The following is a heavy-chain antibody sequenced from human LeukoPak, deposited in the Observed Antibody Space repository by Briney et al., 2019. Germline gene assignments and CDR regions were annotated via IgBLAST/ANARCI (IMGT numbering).Heavy chain of an antibody. J-gene: IGHJ6*03. Sequence: SETLSLTCTVSGGSISSSIFYWGWIRQPPGKGLEWIGSIYYSGSTYYNPSLKSRVTISVDTSKNQFSLKLSSVTAADTAVYYCARARGYSSGWVYYYYYMDVWGKGTTVTISS. V-gene: IGHV4-39*01. CDR2: IYYSGST. D-gene: IGHD6-19*01. CDR1: GGSISSSIFY. CDR3: ARARGYSSGWVYYYYYMDV.